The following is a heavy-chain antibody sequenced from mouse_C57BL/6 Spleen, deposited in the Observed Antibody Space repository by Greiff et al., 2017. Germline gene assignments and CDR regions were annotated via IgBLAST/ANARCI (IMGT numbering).Heavy chain of an antibody. Sequence: VQLQQPGAELVMPGASVKLSCKASGYTFTSYWMHWVKQRPGQGLEWIGEIDPSDSYTNYNQKFKGKSTLTVDKSSSTAYMQLSSLTSEDSAVYYCARSSGGLGYFDYWGQGTTLTVSS. CDR3: ARSSGGLGYFDY. V-gene: IGHV1-69*01. CDR1: GYTFTSYW. D-gene: IGHD3-3*01. J-gene: IGHJ2*01. CDR2: IDPSDSYT.